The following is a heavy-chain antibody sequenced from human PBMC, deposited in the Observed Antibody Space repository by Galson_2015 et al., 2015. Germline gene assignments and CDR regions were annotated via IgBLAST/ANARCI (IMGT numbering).Heavy chain of an antibody. D-gene: IGHD2-15*01. V-gene: IGHV3-23*01. CDR1: GFTFSSYA. J-gene: IGHJ4*02. Sequence: SLRLSCAASGFTFSSYAMSWVRQAPGKGLEWVSTVNGGGGSTYYADSVKGRFTISRDNSRNTLYLQMNSLRVEDTAVYFCAKGGLGYCSGGSCYSGKEFDYWGQGTLVTVSS. CDR2: VNGGGGST. CDR3: AKGGLGYCSGGSCYSGKEFDY.